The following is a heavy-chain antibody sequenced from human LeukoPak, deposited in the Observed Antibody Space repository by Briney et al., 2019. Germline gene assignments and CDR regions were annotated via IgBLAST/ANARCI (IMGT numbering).Heavy chain of an antibody. V-gene: IGHV3-7*05. J-gene: IGHJ4*02. CDR3: ATQRAFHY. CDR2: INQDGSEK. CDR1: GFTFSSYW. D-gene: IGHD6-25*01. Sequence: GGSLRLSCAASGFTFSSYWMSGVRQAPGKGLEWVDNINQDGSEKYYVDSVKGRFTISRDNAKNSLYLQMNSLRAEDTAVYYCATQRAFHYWGQGTLVTVSS.